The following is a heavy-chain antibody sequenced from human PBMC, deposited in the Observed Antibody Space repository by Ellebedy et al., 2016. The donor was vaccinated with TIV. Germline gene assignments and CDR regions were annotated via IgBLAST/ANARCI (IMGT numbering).Heavy chain of an antibody. Sequence: GESLKISCAASGFTFSSYGMHWVRQAPGKGLEWGAVLWYDGSNKYYADSVKGRFTISRDNSKNTLYLQMTSLAAEDTAVYYCAKDQGSGWGAFDYWGQGTLVTVSS. CDR1: GFTFSSYG. J-gene: IGHJ4*02. V-gene: IGHV3-33*06. CDR3: AKDQGSGWGAFDY. D-gene: IGHD6-19*01. CDR2: LWYDGSNK.